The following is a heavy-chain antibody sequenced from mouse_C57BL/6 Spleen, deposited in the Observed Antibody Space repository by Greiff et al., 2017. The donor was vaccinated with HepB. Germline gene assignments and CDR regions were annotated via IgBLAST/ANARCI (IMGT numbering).Heavy chain of an antibody. D-gene: IGHD1-1*01. Sequence: QVQLQQSGPELVKPGASVKISCKASGYAFSSSWMNWVKQRPGKGLEWIGRIYPGDGDTNYNGKFKGKATLTADKSSSTAYMQLSSLTSEDSAVYFCAGSYGSSSFDYWGQGTTLTVSS. CDR1: GYAFSSSW. J-gene: IGHJ2*01. V-gene: IGHV1-82*01. CDR2: IYPGDGDT. CDR3: AGSYGSSSFDY.